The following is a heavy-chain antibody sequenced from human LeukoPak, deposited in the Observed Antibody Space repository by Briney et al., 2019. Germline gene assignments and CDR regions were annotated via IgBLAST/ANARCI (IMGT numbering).Heavy chain of an antibody. J-gene: IGHJ5*02. D-gene: IGHD2-15*01. V-gene: IGHV3-21*01. Sequence: TGGSLRLSCAASAFTLSSYSMNWVRQAPGKGREWVSSISSSSSYIYYADSVKGRFTISRDNAKNSLYLQMNSLRAEDTAVYYCARARGVVWFDPWGQGTLVTVSS. CDR3: ARARGVVWFDP. CDR1: AFTLSSYS. CDR2: ISSSSSYI.